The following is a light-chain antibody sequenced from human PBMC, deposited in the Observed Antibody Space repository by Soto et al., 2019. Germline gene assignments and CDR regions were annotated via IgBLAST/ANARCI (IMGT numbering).Light chain of an antibody. Sequence: EIVLTQSPGTLSLSPGERATLSCRASQSVSSTYFAWYQQKPGLAHRLLIYGASSRDTGIPARFSGSGSGTDFTLTISRVEPEDCAVFYCHQYWNSPGTVGRGTKVEIK. CDR3: HQYWNSPGT. J-gene: IGKJ1*01. V-gene: IGKV3-20*01. CDR1: QSVSSTY. CDR2: GAS.